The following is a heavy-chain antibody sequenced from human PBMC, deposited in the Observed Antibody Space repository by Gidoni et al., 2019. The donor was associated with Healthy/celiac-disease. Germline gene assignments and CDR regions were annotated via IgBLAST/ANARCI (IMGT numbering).Heavy chain of an antibody. CDR3: ARDGHTVTGFDY. V-gene: IGHV4-31*03. J-gene: IGHJ4*02. D-gene: IGHD4-17*01. CDR1: AGSISSGGYY. Sequence: QVQLQESGPGLVKPSQTLSLTCTVPAGSISSGGYYWSWIRQHPGKGLEWIGYIYYSGSTYYNPSLKSRVTRSVDTSKNQFSLKLSSVTAADTAVYYCARDGHTVTGFDYWGQGTLVTVSS. CDR2: IYYSGST.